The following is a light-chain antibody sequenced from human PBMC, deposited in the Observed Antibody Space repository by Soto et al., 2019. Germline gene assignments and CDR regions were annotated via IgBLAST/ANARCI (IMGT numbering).Light chain of an antibody. V-gene: IGLV2-14*03. CDR1: SGDIGNYNY. CDR3: SSYTSTSTYV. Sequence: QSALTQPDSVSGSPGQSVAISCTAASGDIGNYNYVSWYQQRPGKVPKPIIHDVSDRPSGVSDRFSGSKSGNTASLTISGLQAEDEADYYCSSYTSTSTYVFGTGTKVTVL. J-gene: IGLJ1*01. CDR2: DVS.